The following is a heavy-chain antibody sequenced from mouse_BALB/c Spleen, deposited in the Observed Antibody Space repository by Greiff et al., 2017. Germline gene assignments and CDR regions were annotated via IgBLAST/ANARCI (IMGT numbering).Heavy chain of an antibody. V-gene: IGHV6-6*02. CDR2: IRLKSNNYAT. J-gene: IGHJ3*01. Sequence: EVKLMESGGGLVQPGGSMKLSCVASGFTFSNYWMNWVRQSPEKGLEWVAEIRLKSNNYATHYAESVKGRFTISRDDSKSSVYLQMNNLRAEDTGIYYCTGRSTMITRGFAYWGQGTLVTVSA. CDR3: TGRSTMITRGFAY. CDR1: GFTFSNYW. D-gene: IGHD2-4*01.